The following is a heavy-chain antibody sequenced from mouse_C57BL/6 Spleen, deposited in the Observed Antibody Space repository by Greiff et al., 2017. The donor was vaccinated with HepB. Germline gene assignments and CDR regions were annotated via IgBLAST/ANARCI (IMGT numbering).Heavy chain of an antibody. CDR3: ARRDYYGGDY. J-gene: IGHJ4*01. CDR1: GFTFSSYG. Sequence: DVHLVESGGDLVKPGGSLKLSCAASGFTFSSYGMSWVRQTPDKRLEWVATISSGGSYTYYPDSVKGRFTISRDNAKNTLYLQMSSLKSEDTAMYYCARRDYYGGDYWGQGTSVTVSS. CDR2: ISSGGSYT. V-gene: IGHV5-6*01.